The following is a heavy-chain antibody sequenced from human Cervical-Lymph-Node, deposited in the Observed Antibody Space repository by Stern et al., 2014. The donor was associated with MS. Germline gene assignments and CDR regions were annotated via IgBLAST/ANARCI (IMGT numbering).Heavy chain of an antibody. CDR2: IWHDGSNK. Sequence: QVQLVQSGGGVVQPGRSLRLSCAASGFTFSHYGMHWVRQAPGKGLEGVAVIWHDGSNKYYADSVKGRFTISRDNSKNTLYLQVNSLRAEDTAVYYCARDVGGIAADGTVGWFDPWGQGTLVTVSS. J-gene: IGHJ5*02. CDR1: GFTFSHYG. CDR3: ARDVGGIAADGTVGWFDP. V-gene: IGHV3-33*01. D-gene: IGHD6-13*01.